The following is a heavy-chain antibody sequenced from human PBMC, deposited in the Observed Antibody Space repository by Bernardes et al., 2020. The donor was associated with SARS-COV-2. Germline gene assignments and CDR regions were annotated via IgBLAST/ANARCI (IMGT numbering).Heavy chain of an antibody. V-gene: IGHV3-74*01. D-gene: IGHD3-22*01. J-gene: IGHJ3*02. Sequence: GGSLRLSCAASGFTFSNYWMHWVRQVPGKGLVWVSRIKRDGSAASYADSVKGRFTISRDNAKNTLYLEMNSLRAEDTAVYFCARDPHNYDRSGYQDAFDIWGQGTMVTVSS. CDR2: IKRDGSAA. CDR3: ARDPHNYDRSGYQDAFDI. CDR1: GFTFSNYW.